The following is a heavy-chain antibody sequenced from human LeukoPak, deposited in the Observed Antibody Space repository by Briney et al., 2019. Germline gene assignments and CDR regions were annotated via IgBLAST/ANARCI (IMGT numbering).Heavy chain of an antibody. D-gene: IGHD3-22*01. V-gene: IGHV1-2*02. CDR3: ARPYDSSGFYFDY. Sequence: ASVKVSCKASGYTFTGYYMHWVRQAPGQGLEWMGWINPNSGGTNYAQKFQGRVTMTRDTPISTAYMELSRLRSDDTAVYYCARPYDSSGFYFDYWGQGTLVTVSS. CDR2: INPNSGGT. CDR1: GYTFTGYY. J-gene: IGHJ4*02.